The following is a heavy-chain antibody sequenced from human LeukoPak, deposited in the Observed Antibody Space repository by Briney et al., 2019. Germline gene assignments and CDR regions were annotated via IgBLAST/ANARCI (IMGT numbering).Heavy chain of an antibody. CDR3: ARDSSGDYYDSSGSLGWFDP. D-gene: IGHD3-22*01. J-gene: IGHJ5*02. Sequence: GGSLRLSCAASGFTVSSNYMSWVRQAPGKGLEWVSVIYSGGSTYYADSVKGRLTISRDNSKNTLYLQMNSLRAEDTAVYYCARDSSGDYYDSSGSLGWFDPWGQGTLVTVSS. CDR1: GFTVSSNY. CDR2: IYSGGST. V-gene: IGHV3-66*02.